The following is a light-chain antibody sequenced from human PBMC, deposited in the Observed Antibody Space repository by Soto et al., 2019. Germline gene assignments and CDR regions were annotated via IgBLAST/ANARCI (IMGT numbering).Light chain of an antibody. CDR2: DAS. J-gene: IGKJ5*01. Sequence: EIVMTQSPATLSVSPGESATLSCRASQSVNSDLAWYQQTPGQAPRPPIYDASTRAAGVPARFSGSGSGTEFTLTISSLQSEDFEIYYCQQYNNWPITFGQGTRLEIK. V-gene: IGKV3-15*01. CDR1: QSVNSD. CDR3: QQYNNWPIT.